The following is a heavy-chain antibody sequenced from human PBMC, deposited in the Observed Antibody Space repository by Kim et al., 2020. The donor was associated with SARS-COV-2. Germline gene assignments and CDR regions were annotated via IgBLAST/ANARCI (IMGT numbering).Heavy chain of an antibody. Sequence: SETLSLTCTVSGGSISSGDYYWSWIRQPPGKGLEWIGYIYYSGSTYYNPSLKSRVTISVDTSKNQFSLKLSSVTAADTAVYYCARVPRGSNWFDPWGQGTLVTVSS. D-gene: IGHD3-16*01. J-gene: IGHJ5*02. CDR2: IYYSGST. CDR3: ARVPRGSNWFDP. V-gene: IGHV4-30-4*01. CDR1: GGSISSGDYY.